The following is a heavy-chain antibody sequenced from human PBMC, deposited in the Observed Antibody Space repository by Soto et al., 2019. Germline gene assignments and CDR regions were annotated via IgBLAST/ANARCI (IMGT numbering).Heavy chain of an antibody. CDR3: ARSSPVVTAP. J-gene: IGHJ5*02. D-gene: IGHD2-21*02. Sequence: QVQLQESGPGLVKPSQTLSLTCTVSGGSISSGGYYWSWIRQHPGKGLEWIGYIYYCGSTYYNPSLKSRITLSVDTSKNQFSLKLSSVTAADTAVYYCARSSPVVTAPWGQGTMVTVSS. V-gene: IGHV4-31*03. CDR1: GGSISSGGYY. CDR2: IYYCGST.